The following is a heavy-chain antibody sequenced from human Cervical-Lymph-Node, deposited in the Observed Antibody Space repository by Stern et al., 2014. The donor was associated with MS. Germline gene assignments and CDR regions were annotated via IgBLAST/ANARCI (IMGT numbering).Heavy chain of an antibody. V-gene: IGHV3-23*04. J-gene: IGHJ6*02. CDR1: GFTFSSYS. CDR2: ISVTGRST. Sequence: EVQLVQSGGGLVQPGGSLRLSCAASGFTFSSYSMSWVRQAPGKGLQWASTISVTGRSTYYADAVKGRFTISRDNSENTLYLQVNGLRVEDTAVYYCARDRDYDPNGMDVWGQGATVTVSS. CDR3: ARDRDYDPNGMDV. D-gene: IGHD3-16*01.